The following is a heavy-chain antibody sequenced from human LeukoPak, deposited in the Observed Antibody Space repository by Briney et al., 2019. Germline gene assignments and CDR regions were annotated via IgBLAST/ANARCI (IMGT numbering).Heavy chain of an antibody. J-gene: IGHJ4*02. Sequence: SETLSPTCTVSGGSISSSSYYWGWIRQPPGKGLEWIGSIYYSGSTYYNPSLKSRVTISVDTSKNQFSLKLSSVTAADTAVYYCASVPGSDYGDYYFPAYFDYWGQGTLVTVSS. CDR2: IYYSGST. D-gene: IGHD4-17*01. CDR3: ASVPGSDYGDYYFPAYFDY. V-gene: IGHV4-39*07. CDR1: GGSISSSSYY.